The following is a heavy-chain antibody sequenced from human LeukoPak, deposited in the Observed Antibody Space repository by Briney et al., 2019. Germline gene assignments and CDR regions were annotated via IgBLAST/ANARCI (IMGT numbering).Heavy chain of an antibody. CDR1: GXTFSSYE. V-gene: IGHV3-48*03. Sequence: GGSLRLSWAASGXTFSSYEMNWVRQAPGKGLEWVSYISSSGSTIYYADSVKGRFTISRDNSKNTLYLQMNSLRAEDTAVYYCAKERHSYGLNTFDYWGQGTLVTVSS. CDR2: ISSSGSTI. D-gene: IGHD5-18*01. CDR3: AKERHSYGLNTFDY. J-gene: IGHJ4*02.